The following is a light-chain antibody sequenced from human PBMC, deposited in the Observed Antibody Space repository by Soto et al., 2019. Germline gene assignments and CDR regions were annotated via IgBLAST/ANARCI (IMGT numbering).Light chain of an antibody. CDR3: SSYAGSNNLL. V-gene: IGLV2-8*01. CDR1: SSDVGGYNY. J-gene: IGLJ2*01. CDR2: EVS. Sequence: QSALTQPPSASGSPGQSVTISCTGTSSDVGGYNYVSWYQQHTGKAPKLMIYEVSKRPSGVPDRFSGSKSGNTASLTVSGLQAEDEADYYCSSYAGSNNLLFGGGTKVTVL.